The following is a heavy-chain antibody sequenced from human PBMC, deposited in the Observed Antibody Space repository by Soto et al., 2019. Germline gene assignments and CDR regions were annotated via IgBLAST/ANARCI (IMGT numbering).Heavy chain of an antibody. CDR2: IYHSGYT. V-gene: IGHV4-31*03. D-gene: IGHD1-26*01. CDR3: AKWEGLGSYYYYYAMDV. J-gene: IGHJ6*02. CDR1: GGSISSGGYY. Sequence: SETLSLTCTVSGGSISSGGYYWTWIRQHPGKGLAWIAYIYHSGYTFYNPSLKSRVTMSVDTSKNQFSLKLRSVTAADTAVYYCAKWEGLGSYYYYYAMDVWGRGTTVTVSS.